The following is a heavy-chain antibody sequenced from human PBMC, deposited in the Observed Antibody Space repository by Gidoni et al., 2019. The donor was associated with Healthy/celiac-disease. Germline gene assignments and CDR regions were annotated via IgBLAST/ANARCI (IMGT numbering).Heavy chain of an antibody. CDR2: IRSKANSYAT. J-gene: IGHJ4*02. CDR1: GFTFSGSA. CDR3: TAQDDYYDSSGFDY. V-gene: IGHV3-73*02. Sequence: EVQLVESGGGLVQPGGSLKLSCAASGFTFSGSAMHWVRQASGKGLEWVGRIRSKANSYATAYAASVKGRFTISRDDSKNTAYLQMNSLKTEDTAVYYCTAQDDYYDSSGFDYWGQGTLVTVSS. D-gene: IGHD3-22*01.